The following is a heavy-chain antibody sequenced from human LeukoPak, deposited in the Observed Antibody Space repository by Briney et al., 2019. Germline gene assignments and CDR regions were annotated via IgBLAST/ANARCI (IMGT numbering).Heavy chain of an antibody. CDR2: IKQDGSEK. D-gene: IGHD1-26*01. V-gene: IGHV3-7*01. CDR1: GFSFTSYA. CDR3: ARQVGASWFDP. J-gene: IGHJ5*02. Sequence: GGSLRLSCAASGFSFTSYAMNWVRQAPGKGLEWVANIKQDGSEKYYVDSVKGRFTISRDNAKNSLYLQKNSLRAEDTAVYYCARQVGASWFDPWGQGTLVTVSS.